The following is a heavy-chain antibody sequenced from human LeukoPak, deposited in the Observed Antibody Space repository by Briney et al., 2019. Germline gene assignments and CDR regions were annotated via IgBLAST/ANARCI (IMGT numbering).Heavy chain of an antibody. CDR3: ARGIWPARTVDYDLDS. CDR2: INAGNGHT. Sequence: GAPVKVSCKASGYTFSNYAIHWVRQAPGQRFEWMGWINAGNGHTKYSQNFQGRVTITRDSSASTVYMELSSLTSEDTAVYYCARGIWPARTVDYDLDSWGQGTLVTVSS. V-gene: IGHV1-3*01. J-gene: IGHJ4*02. CDR1: GYTFSNYA. D-gene: IGHD4-17*01.